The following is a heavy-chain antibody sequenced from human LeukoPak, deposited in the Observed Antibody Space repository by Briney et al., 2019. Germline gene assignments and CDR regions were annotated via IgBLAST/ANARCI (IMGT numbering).Heavy chain of an antibody. Sequence: PSETLSLTCAVYGGSFSGYYWSWIRQPPGKGLEWIGEINHSGSTNYNPCLKSRVTISVDTSKNQFSLKLSSVTAADTAVYYCARRVAVTTGFDYWGQGTLVTVSS. CDR3: ARRVAVTTGFDY. J-gene: IGHJ4*02. D-gene: IGHD4-17*01. V-gene: IGHV4-34*01. CDR1: GGSFSGYY. CDR2: INHSGST.